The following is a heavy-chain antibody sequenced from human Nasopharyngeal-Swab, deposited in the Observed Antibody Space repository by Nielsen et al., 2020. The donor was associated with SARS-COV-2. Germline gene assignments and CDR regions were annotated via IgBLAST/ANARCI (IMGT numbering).Heavy chain of an antibody. Sequence: SETLSLTCAVSGDSISSSHWWSWIRQPAGKGLEWIGRIFDSGTTNYNPSLKSRVTMSVDTSRNQFSLKLSSVTAADTAVYYCAREEQSFDYWGQGTLVTVSS. J-gene: IGHJ4*02. V-gene: IGHV4-4*07. CDR1: GDSISSSHW. CDR2: IFDSGTT. D-gene: IGHD1-26*01. CDR3: AREEQSFDY.